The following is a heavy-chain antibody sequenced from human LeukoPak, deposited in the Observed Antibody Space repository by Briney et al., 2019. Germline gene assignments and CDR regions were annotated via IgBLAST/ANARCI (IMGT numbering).Heavy chain of an antibody. V-gene: IGHV3-48*02. Sequence: GGSLRPSCAASGFTFSSYNMIWVRQAPGKGLEWVSYISGSGSTICYADSVKGRFTISRDNAKNSLYLQMNNLRDEDTAVYYCVRASFQRWLQLGGDWGQGTLVTVSS. D-gene: IGHD5-24*01. J-gene: IGHJ4*02. CDR1: GFTFSSYN. CDR2: ISGSGSTI. CDR3: VRASFQRWLQLGGD.